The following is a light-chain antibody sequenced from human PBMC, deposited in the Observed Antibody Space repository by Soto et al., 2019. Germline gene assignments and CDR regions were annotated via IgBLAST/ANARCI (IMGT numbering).Light chain of an antibody. CDR3: QQRSIWIT. Sequence: EIVLTQSPATLSLSPGERATLSCRASQSVSSYLAWYQQKPGQAPRLLIYDASNRATGIPARFSGSGSGTDFTLTISSLEPEDFAVYYCQQRSIWITFRQGTRLEIE. CDR1: QSVSSY. CDR2: DAS. J-gene: IGKJ5*01. V-gene: IGKV3-11*01.